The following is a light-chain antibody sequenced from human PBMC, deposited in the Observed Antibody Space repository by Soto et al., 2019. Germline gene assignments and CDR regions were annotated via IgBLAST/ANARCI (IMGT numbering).Light chain of an antibody. CDR3: QQLNSYPRT. CDR1: QGISSY. J-gene: IGKJ5*01. CDR2: AAS. Sequence: DIQLTQSPSFLSASGGDRVTITCRASQGISSYLAWYQQKPGKAPKLLIYAASTLQCGVPSRFSGSGSGTEFTLTISSLQHEDFATYYCQQLNSYPRTFGQGTRLEIK. V-gene: IGKV1-9*01.